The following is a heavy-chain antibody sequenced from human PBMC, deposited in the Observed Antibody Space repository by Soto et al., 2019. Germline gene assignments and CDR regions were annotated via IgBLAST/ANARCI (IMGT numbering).Heavy chain of an antibody. D-gene: IGHD4-17*01. J-gene: IGHJ4*02. V-gene: IGHV1-69*13. CDR2: IIPIYGTA. Sequence: ASVKVSCKASGGTLSSYVISWVRQAPGQGLEWMGGIIPIYGTANYAEKFQGRVTITADESTSTAYMELSRLRSEDTAVYYCARDFGTTVTQFHYWGQGTLVTVSS. CDR3: ARDFGTTVTQFHY. CDR1: GGTLSSYV.